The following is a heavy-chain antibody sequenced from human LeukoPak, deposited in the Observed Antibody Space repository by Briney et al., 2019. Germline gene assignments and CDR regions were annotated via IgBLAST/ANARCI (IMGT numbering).Heavy chain of an antibody. CDR1: GGSIGSYY. V-gene: IGHV4-59*01. CDR2: IYYSGRT. Sequence: PSETLSLTCTASGGSIGSYYWSWIRQPPGKGLEWIGYIYYSGRTNYNPSLKSRVTISVDTSKNQFSLKLSSVTAADTAVYYCARVFNWGDFDYWGQGTLVTVSS. CDR3: ARVFNWGDFDY. D-gene: IGHD7-27*01. J-gene: IGHJ4*02.